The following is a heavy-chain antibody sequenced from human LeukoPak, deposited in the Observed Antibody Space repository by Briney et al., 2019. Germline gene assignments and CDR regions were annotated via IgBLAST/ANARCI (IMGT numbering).Heavy chain of an antibody. J-gene: IGHJ3*02. Sequence: GGSLRLSCAASGFTFSGSAMHWVRQASGKGLEWVGRIRSKANSYATAYAASVKGRFTISRDDSKNTAYLQMNSLKTEDTAVYYCARDADSFWRMGDAFDIWGQGTMVTVSS. D-gene: IGHD3-3*01. CDR2: IRSKANSYAT. CDR3: ARDADSFWRMGDAFDI. V-gene: IGHV3-73*01. CDR1: GFTFSGSA.